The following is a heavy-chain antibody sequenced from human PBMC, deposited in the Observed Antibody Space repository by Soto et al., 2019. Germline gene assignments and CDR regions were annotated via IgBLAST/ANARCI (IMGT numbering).Heavy chain of an antibody. CDR2: ISAYNGNT. D-gene: IGHD6-19*01. J-gene: IGHJ4*02. CDR1: GYTFTSYG. Sequence: QVQLVQSGAEVKKPGASVKVSCKASGYTFTSYGISWVRQAPGQGLEWMGWISAYNGNTKYAQKLQGRVTMTTDTSTSTEYMEVRSLRSDDTAVYSCARDLAVGLVDYWGQGTLVTVSS. CDR3: ARDLAVGLVDY. V-gene: IGHV1-18*01.